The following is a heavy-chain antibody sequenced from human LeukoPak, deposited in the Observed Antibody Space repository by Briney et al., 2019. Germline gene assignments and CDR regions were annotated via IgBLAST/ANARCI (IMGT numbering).Heavy chain of an antibody. Sequence: GGSLRLSCAASGFTVSSNYMSWVRQAPGKGLEWVSVIYSGGSTYYADSVKGRFTISRDNSKNTLYLQMNSLRAEDTAVYYCARVPERYCSSTSCYIYYFDYWGQGTLVTVSS. D-gene: IGHD2-2*02. V-gene: IGHV3-66*01. CDR3: ARVPERYCSSTSCYIYYFDY. CDR2: IYSGGST. CDR1: GFTVSSNY. J-gene: IGHJ4*02.